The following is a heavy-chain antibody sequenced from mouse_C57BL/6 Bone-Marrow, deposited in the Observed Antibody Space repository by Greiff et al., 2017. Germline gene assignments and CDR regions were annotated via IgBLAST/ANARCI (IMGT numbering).Heavy chain of an antibody. CDR2: INPNNGGT. D-gene: IGHD2-5*01. CDR3: ARESCSNSYYCAMDY. J-gene: IGHJ4*01. Sequence: EVKLQESGPELVKPGASVKMSCKASGYTFTDYNMHWVKQSHGKSLEWIGYINPNNGGTSYNQKFKGKATLTVNKSSSTAYMELRRLASEDSAVYYCARESCSNSYYCAMDYWGQGTSVTVSS. CDR1: GYTFTDYN. V-gene: IGHV1-22*01.